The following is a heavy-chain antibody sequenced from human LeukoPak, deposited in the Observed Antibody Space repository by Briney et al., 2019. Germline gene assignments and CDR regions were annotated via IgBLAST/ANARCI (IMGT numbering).Heavy chain of an antibody. CDR2: IYYSGST. Sequence: PSETLSLTCTVPGSSVSSGSYYWSWIRQPPGKGLEWIGYIYYSGSTNYNPSLKSRVTISVDTSKNQFSLKLSSVTAADTAVYYCARSLRRIAAAGNWFDPWGQGTLVTVSS. CDR3: ARSLRRIAAAGNWFDP. CDR1: GSSVSSGSYY. J-gene: IGHJ5*02. D-gene: IGHD6-13*01. V-gene: IGHV4-61*01.